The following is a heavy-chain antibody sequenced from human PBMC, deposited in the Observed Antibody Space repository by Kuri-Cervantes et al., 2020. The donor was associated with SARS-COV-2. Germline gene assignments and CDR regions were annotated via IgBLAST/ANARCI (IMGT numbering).Heavy chain of an antibody. V-gene: IGHV3-30*04. CDR3: ATVTLRGSHWGADSK. D-gene: IGHD3-16*01. CDR2: ISDDGTNK. CDR1: GFSISYYA. J-gene: IGHJ4*02. Sequence: GGSLRLSCAASGFSISYYAMHWVRQAPGKGLEWVAFISDDGTNKYFADSVEGRFSISRDNSKNTLYLQMNSLRDEDTAVYYCATVTLRGSHWGADSKWGQGTLVTVSS.